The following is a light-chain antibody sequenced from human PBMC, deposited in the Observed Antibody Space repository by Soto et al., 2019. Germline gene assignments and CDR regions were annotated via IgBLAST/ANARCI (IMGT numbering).Light chain of an antibody. CDR2: DAS. J-gene: IGKJ5*01. Sequence: EIVLTQSPATLSLSPVERATLSCRASQSVSTYLAWYQQRPGQAPRLLIYDASYRATDIPPRFSGSGSGTDFTLTISSLQPEDFATYYCQQSYSTPITFGQGTRLEIK. CDR3: QQSYSTPIT. V-gene: IGKV3-11*01. CDR1: QSVSTY.